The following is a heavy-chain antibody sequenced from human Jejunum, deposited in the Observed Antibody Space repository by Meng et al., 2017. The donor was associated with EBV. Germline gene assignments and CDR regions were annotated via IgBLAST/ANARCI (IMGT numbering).Heavy chain of an antibody. J-gene: IGHJ4*02. CDR2: ISAYNGNT. CDR3: TILSHCDGGICYSYDY. CDR1: GYTFTNYG. Sequence: QVPAVESGAEVKEPGASVKVSCKASGYTFTNYGVSWVRQAPGQGLEWMGWISAYNGNTDYAQKLQGRVTMTTDTPTSTAYMELRSLRSDDTAVYYCTILSHCDGGICYSYDYWGQGTLVTVSS. D-gene: IGHD2-15*01. V-gene: IGHV1-18*01.